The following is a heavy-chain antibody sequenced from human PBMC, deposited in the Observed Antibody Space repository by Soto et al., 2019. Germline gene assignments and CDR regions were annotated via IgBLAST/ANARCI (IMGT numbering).Heavy chain of an antibody. CDR1: GFTFSVYC. CDR2: ISPSGSSI. CDR3: AREGPSGRSYYFDF. V-gene: IGHV3-11*01. D-gene: IGHD1-26*01. J-gene: IGHJ4*02. Sequence: PGGSLRLSCAASGFTFSVYCMSWIRQAPGKGLEWVSYISPSGSSIYYADSVKGRFTISRDNAKNSLYLQMNSLRAEDTAVYYCAREGPSGRSYYFDFWGQGTLVTVSS.